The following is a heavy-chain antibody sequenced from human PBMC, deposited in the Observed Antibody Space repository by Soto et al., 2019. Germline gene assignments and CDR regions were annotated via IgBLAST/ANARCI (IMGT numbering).Heavy chain of an antibody. CDR2: IKSKTDGGTT. V-gene: IGHV3-15*07. D-gene: IGHD4-17*01. CDR3: TTEGTVTTVLI. J-gene: IGHJ3*02. Sequence: EVQLVESGGGLVKPGGSLRLSCAASGFTFSNAWMNWVRQAPGKGLEWVGRIKSKTDGGTTDYAAPVQGRFTISRDDSKNTRYLQMNSLKAEDTAVYYCTTEGTVTTVLIWGQGSMVTVSS. CDR1: GFTFSNAW.